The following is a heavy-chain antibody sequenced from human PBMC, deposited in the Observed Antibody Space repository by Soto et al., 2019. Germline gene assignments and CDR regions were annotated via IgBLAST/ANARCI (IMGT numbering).Heavy chain of an antibody. V-gene: IGHV5-51*01. J-gene: IGHJ6*03. CDR3: ARQGDSGSYYYYYYMDV. Sequence: GESLKISCKGSGYSFTSYWIGWVRQMPGKGLEWMGIIYPGDSDTRYSPSFQGQVTISADKSISTAYLQWSSLKASDTAMYYCARQGDSGSYYYYYYMDVWGKGTTVTVS. CDR1: GYSFTSYW. CDR2: IYPGDSDT. D-gene: IGHD2-21*01.